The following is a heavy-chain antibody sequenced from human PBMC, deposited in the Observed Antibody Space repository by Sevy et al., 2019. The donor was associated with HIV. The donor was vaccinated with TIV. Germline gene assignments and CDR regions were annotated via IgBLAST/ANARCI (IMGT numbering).Heavy chain of an antibody. CDR1: GFTFSDSW. CDR3: ARAPSIAASDY. Sequence: GGSLRLSCAASGFTFSDSWMHWVRQAPGKGLVWVSRINFDGSIISYADFVKGRFTISRDNGKNTMYLQMNSLRAEDTAVYYCARAPSIAASDYWGQGTLVTVSS. J-gene: IGHJ4*02. CDR2: INFDGSII. V-gene: IGHV3-74*01. D-gene: IGHD6-25*01.